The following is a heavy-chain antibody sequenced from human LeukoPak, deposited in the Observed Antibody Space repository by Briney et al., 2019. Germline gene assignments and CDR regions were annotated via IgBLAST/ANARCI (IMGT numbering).Heavy chain of an antibody. V-gene: IGHV3-30*02. D-gene: IGHD3-3*01. CDR1: GFTFSSYG. J-gene: IGHJ5*02. CDR3: AKDWSGNYNWSDP. Sequence: GGSLRLSCAASGFTFSSYGMHWVRQARGKGLEWVACIYPDGTNKDYADSVKGRFIISRDNSKNTLYVQMNSLRAEDTAIYYCAKDWSGNYNWSDPWGQGTLVTVSS. CDR2: IYPDGTNK.